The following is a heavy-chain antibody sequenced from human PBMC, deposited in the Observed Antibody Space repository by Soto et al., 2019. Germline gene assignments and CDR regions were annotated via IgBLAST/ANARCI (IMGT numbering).Heavy chain of an antibody. Sequence: EVQLAESGGGSVQPGGSLRLSCAASGFTFTNYWIHWVRQVPGKGLEWVARIDLDGSGTSYADFVKGRFTISRDNAKNTVYLQMSSMRVEDPARCYCTTVFEYWGQGDPVTVS. CDR3: TTVFEY. V-gene: IGHV3-74*02. J-gene: IGHJ4*02. CDR1: GFTFTNYW. CDR2: IDLDGSGT.